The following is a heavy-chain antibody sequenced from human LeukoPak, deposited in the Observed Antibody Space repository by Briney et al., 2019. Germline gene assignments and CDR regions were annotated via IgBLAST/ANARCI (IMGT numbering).Heavy chain of an antibody. Sequence: SETLSLTCTVSGGSISSSSYYWGWIRQPPGKGLEWIGSIYYSGSTYYNPSLKSRVTISVDTSKNQFSLKLSSVTAADTAVYCCASKAGQGTAFDIWGQGTMVTVSS. CDR3: ASKAGQGTAFDI. J-gene: IGHJ3*02. CDR1: GGSISSSSYY. CDR2: IYYSGST. V-gene: IGHV4-39*07. D-gene: IGHD6-25*01.